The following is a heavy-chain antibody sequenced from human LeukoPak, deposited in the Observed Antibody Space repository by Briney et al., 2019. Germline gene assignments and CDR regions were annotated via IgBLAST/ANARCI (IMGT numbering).Heavy chain of an antibody. CDR3: AKVIAAAGTGYYYGMDV. D-gene: IGHD6-13*01. CDR1: GFTFSSYE. Sequence: GGSLRLSCAASGFTFSSYEMNWVRQAPGKGLDWVSYISSSGSGSTVYNADSVKGRFTTSRDNAKNSLYLQMNSLRAEDTAVYYCAKVIAAAGTGYYYGMDVWGQGTTVTVPS. CDR2: ISSSGSGSTV. J-gene: IGHJ6*02. V-gene: IGHV3-48*03.